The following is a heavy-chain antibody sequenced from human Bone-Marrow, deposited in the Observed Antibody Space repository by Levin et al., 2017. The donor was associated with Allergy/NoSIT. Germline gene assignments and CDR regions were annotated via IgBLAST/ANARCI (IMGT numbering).Heavy chain of an antibody. CDR1: GFTFSSYG. Sequence: GGSLRLSCAASGFTFSSYGMYWVRQAPGKGLEWLAVIWHDGNNKYYADSVKGRFTISRDNSKNMLYLQMNRLRAEDTAVYYCAKEIYYDAEHQAEYLDDWGQGILVTVSS. V-gene: IGHV3-33*06. J-gene: IGHJ1*01. CDR2: IWHDGNNK. D-gene: IGHD3-22*01. CDR3: AKEIYYDAEHQAEYLDD.